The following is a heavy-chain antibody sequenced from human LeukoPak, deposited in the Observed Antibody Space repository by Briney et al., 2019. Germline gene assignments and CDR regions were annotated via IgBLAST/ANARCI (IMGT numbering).Heavy chain of an antibody. CDR3: ADRRDDRRGHI. Sequence: VSGPTLSHPTQPLTLTYTFSGFSRSTSGGGVDWIRQPPAKALEWLALVCSNDDKRYSPSLKSRLTITKDNTKNQVVLTMTNMAPVDTATYCCADRRDDRRGHIWGQGTLVAVSS. CDR1: GFSRSTSGGG. J-gene: IGHJ3*02. V-gene: IGHV2-5*01. D-gene: IGHD1-14*01. CDR2: VCSNDDK.